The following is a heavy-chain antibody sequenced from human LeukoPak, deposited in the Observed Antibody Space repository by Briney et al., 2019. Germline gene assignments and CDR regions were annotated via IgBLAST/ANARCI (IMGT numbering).Heavy chain of an antibody. D-gene: IGHD1-7*01. V-gene: IGHV4-59*02. CDR1: GGSVNGYY. J-gene: IGHJ5*02. CDR3: ARDPPEDEWNSLDP. CDR2: IHYSGST. Sequence: SETLSLTCTVSGGSVNGYYWNWIRQAPGKGLEWIGFIHYSGSTVYSPSLQSRVSMSVDTSRNQSSLDLSSVTAADTALYYCARDPPEDEWNSLDPWGQGILVTVSS.